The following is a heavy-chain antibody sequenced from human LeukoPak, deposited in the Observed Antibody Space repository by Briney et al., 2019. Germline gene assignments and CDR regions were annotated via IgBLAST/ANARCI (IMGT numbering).Heavy chain of an antibody. CDR2: IIPIFGTA. Sequence: SVKVSCKASGGTFSSYAISWVRQAPGQGLEWMGGIIPIFGTANYAHKFQGRVTITADESTSTAYMELSSLRSEDTAVYYCARGIVVVPDAFDIWGQGTMVTVSS. D-gene: IGHD3-22*01. CDR1: GGTFSSYA. CDR3: ARGIVVVPDAFDI. V-gene: IGHV1-69*01. J-gene: IGHJ3*02.